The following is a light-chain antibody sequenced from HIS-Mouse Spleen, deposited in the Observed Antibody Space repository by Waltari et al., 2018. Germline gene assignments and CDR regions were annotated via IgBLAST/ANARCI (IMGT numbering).Light chain of an antibody. J-gene: IGKJ4*01. CDR3: QQRSNWPPVT. CDR1: QSVSSY. V-gene: IGKV3-11*01. CDR2: DAS. Sequence: EIVLTQSPATLSLSPGERATLPCRASQSVSSYLAWYQQKPGQAPRLLSYDASNRATGIPARFSGSGSGTDFTLTISSLEPEDFAVYYCQQRSNWPPVTFGGGTKVEIK.